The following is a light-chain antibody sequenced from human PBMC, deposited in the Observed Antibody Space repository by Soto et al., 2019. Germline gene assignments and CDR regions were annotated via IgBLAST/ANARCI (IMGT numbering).Light chain of an antibody. V-gene: IGKV1-9*01. J-gene: IGKJ1*01. CDR1: QDISSY. CDR3: QQLNTYPQT. Sequence: DIQLTQSPSFLSASVGDRVTITCRASQDISSYLAWYQQKPGKAPKLLIFAAFTLQPGVPLRFSGSGSGTEFNLTISSLQPEDFATYYCQQLNTYPQTFGQGTKVEIK. CDR2: AAF.